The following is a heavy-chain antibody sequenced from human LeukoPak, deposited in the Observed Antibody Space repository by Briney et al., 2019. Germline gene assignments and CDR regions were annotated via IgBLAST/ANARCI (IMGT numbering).Heavy chain of an antibody. V-gene: IGHV4-59*01. CDR3: ASARLVGATRGAFDI. Sequence: SETLSLTCTVSGGSISSYYWSWIRQPPGKGLEGIGYIYYSGSTNYNPSLKSRVTISVDTSKNPFSLKLSSVPAADTAVYYCASARLVGATRGAFDIWGQGTMVTVSS. J-gene: IGHJ3*02. D-gene: IGHD1-26*01. CDR2: IYYSGST. CDR1: GGSISSYY.